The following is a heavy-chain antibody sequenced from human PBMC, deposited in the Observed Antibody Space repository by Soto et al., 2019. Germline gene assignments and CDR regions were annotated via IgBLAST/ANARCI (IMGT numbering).Heavy chain of an antibody. CDR3: ARVVDYGSGSYYSPIDY. CDR1: GYTFTSYA. CDR2: INAGNGNT. J-gene: IGHJ4*02. D-gene: IGHD3-10*01. V-gene: IGHV1-3*01. Sequence: ASVKVSCKASGYTFTSYAMHWVRQAPGQRLEWMGWINAGNGNTKYSQKFQGRVTITRDTSASTAYMELSSLRSEDTAVYYCARVVDYGSGSYYSPIDYWGQGTLVTVS.